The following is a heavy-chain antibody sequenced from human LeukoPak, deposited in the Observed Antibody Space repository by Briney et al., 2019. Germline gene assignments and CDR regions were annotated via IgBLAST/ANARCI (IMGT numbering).Heavy chain of an antibody. CDR3: ATATFDPDGELSY. D-gene: IGHD1-26*01. CDR2: IYSGGST. CDR1: GFTVSSNY. V-gene: IGHV3-53*01. J-gene: IGHJ4*02. Sequence: PGGSLRLSCAASGFTVSSNYMSWVRQAPGKGLEWVSVIYSGGSTYYADSVKGRFTISRDNSKNTLYLQMNSLRAEDTAVYYCATATFDPDGELSYWGQGTLVTVSS.